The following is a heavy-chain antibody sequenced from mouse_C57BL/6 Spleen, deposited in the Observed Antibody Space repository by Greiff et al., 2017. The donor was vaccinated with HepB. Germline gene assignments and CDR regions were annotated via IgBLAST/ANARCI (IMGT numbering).Heavy chain of an antibody. V-gene: IGHV1-22*01. J-gene: IGHJ4*01. Sequence: VQLQQSGPELVKPGASVKMSCKASGYTFTDYNMHWVKQSHGKSLEWIGYINPNNGGTSYNQKFKGKATLTVSKSSSTAYMELRSLTSEDSAVYYCARPIDYDYEGHAMDYWGQGTSVTVSS. D-gene: IGHD2-4*01. CDR3: ARPIDYDYEGHAMDY. CDR2: INPNNGGT. CDR1: GYTFTDYN.